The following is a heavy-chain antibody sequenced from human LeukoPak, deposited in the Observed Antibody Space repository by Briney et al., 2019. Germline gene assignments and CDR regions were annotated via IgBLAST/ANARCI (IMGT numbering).Heavy chain of an antibody. CDR3: AKDLFGDWTALHV. CDR2: ISGSGVSA. J-gene: IGHJ3*01. D-gene: IGHD3-10*02. V-gene: IGHV3-23*01. Sequence: GGSLRLSCAASGFVFDTYAINWVRQAPGKGLEWVSLISGSGVSADYSDSVRGRFPISRDNSKNTVYLQMNSLGGNDTAVYWCAKDLFGDWTALHVWGRGTVVTVS. CDR1: GFVFDTYA.